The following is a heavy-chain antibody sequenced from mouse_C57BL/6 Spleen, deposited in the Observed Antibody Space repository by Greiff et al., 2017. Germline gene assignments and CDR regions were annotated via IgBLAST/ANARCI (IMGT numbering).Heavy chain of an antibody. CDR2: IDPSDSYT. D-gene: IGHD1-1*01. Sequence: VQLQQPGAELVMPGASVKLSCKASGYTFTSYWMHWVKQRPGQGLEWIGEIDPSDSYTNYNQKFKGKSTLTVDKSSSTAYMQLSSLTSEDSAVYYCGLYYGSSLFDYWGQGTTLTVSS. CDR3: GLYYGSSLFDY. CDR1: GYTFTSYW. V-gene: IGHV1-69*01. J-gene: IGHJ2*01.